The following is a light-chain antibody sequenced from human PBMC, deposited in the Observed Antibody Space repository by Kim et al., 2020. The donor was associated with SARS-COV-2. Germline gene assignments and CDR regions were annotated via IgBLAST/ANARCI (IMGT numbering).Light chain of an antibody. CDR1: NSNIGAGYD. Sequence: RVTISGTGSNSNIGAGYDVHWYQQLPGTAPKLLIYGNGNRPSGVPDRFSGSKSGTSASLAITGLQAEDEADYYCQSYDSSLSGSVFGGGTKLTVL. J-gene: IGLJ3*02. CDR3: QSYDSSLSGSV. CDR2: GNG. V-gene: IGLV1-40*01.